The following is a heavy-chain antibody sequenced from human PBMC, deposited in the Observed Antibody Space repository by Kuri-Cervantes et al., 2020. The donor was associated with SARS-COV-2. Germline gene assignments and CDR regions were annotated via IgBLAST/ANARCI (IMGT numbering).Heavy chain of an antibody. J-gene: IGHJ4*02. CDR1: GFTFSSYA. CDR3: ARSWGIAAAGTGGY. Sequence: GGSLRLSCAASGFTFSSYAMHWVRQAPGKGLEWVAVISYDGSNKYYADPVKGRFTISRDNSKNTLYLQMNSLGAEDTAVYYCARSWGIAAAGTGGYWGQGTLVTVSS. CDR2: ISYDGSNK. V-gene: IGHV3-30*04. D-gene: IGHD6-13*01.